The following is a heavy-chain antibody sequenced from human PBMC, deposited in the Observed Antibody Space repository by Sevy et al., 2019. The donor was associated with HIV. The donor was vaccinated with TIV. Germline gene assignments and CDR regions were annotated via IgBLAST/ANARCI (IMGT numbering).Heavy chain of an antibody. Sequence: GGSLRLSCAASGFTVSSNYMSWVRQAPGKGLEWVSTIYSDGSTYYVESVKDRFTIARDNSKNTLYLQMFSLRAEDTAVHYCARDRYYDASGYYYYYYGLDVWGQGTTVTVSS. CDR2: IYSDGST. D-gene: IGHD3-22*01. CDR3: ARDRYYDASGYYYYYYGLDV. CDR1: GFTVSSNY. J-gene: IGHJ6*02. V-gene: IGHV3-66*01.